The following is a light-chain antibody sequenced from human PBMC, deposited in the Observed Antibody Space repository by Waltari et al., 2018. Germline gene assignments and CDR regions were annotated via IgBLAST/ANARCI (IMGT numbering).Light chain of an antibody. CDR2: KAS. CDR3: QQYNAFPLT. Sequence: EIQLIQSPSPLSASVGDGVTINCRASQNINVWLAWYQQKPGKAPNRLIYKASTLDSGVPSRFSGSGSGTDFTLSISSLQPDDSATYYCQQYNAFPLTFGGGTKVEIK. CDR1: QNINVW. J-gene: IGKJ4*01. V-gene: IGKV1-5*03.